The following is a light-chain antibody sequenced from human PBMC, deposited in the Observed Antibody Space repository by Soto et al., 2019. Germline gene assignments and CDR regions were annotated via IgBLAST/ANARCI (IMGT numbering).Light chain of an antibody. CDR3: QQINSYPRT. CDR2: LAS. J-gene: IGKJ1*01. V-gene: IGKV1-9*01. CDR1: QGIGSY. Sequence: DVQLTQSPSFLSTSVGDRVTITCRASQGIGSYLAWYQQKPGKSPKFLVCLASTLQSGVPSRFGGSGDGQKFNLPISQLQPEDFGTYYCQQINSYPRTFGQGTKVEI.